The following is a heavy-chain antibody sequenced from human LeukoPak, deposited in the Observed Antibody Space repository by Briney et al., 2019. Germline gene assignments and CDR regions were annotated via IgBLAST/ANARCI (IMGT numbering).Heavy chain of an antibody. CDR2: MNPNSGNT. CDR3: ASSEGDMTASDY. Sequence: ASVKVSCKASGYTFTSYDIHWVRQATGQGLEWMGWMNPNSGNTGYAQKFQGRVTMTRNTSISTAYMELSSLRSEDTAVYYCASSEGDMTASDYWGQGTLVTVSS. V-gene: IGHV1-8*01. J-gene: IGHJ4*02. CDR1: GYTFTSYD. D-gene: IGHD3-9*01.